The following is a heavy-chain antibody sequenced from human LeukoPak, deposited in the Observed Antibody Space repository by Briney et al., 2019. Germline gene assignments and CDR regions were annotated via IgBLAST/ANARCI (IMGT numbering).Heavy chain of an antibody. CDR1: GGTFSSYA. Sequence: SSVKVSCKASGGTFSSYAISWVRQAPGQGLEWMGRIIPIFGTANYAQKFQGRVTITTDESTSTAYMELSSLRSEDTAVYYCARDHPLAVAGIGYFDYWGQGTLVTVSS. J-gene: IGHJ4*02. D-gene: IGHD6-19*01. V-gene: IGHV1-69*05. CDR2: IIPIFGTA. CDR3: ARDHPLAVAGIGYFDY.